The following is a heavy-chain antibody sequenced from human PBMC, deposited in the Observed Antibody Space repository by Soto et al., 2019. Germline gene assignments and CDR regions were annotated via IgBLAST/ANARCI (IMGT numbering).Heavy chain of an antibody. CDR2: INAYNGNT. CDR3: ARDPVAGTFFDY. V-gene: IGHV1-18*01. D-gene: IGHD6-19*01. CDR1: GYTFTSYG. J-gene: IGHJ4*02. Sequence: QVQLVQSGAEVKKPGASVKVSCKASGYTFTSYGISWVRQAPGQGLEWMGWINAYNGNTNYAQKLQGRVTMSTDTXXXXXXXXXXXXRXXXXXXXXCARDPVAGTFFDYWGQGTLVTVSS.